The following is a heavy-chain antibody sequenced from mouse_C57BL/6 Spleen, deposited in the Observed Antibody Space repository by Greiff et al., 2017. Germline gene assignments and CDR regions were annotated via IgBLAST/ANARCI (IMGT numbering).Heavy chain of an antibody. V-gene: IGHV1-50*01. CDR3: ARKGYDPSYYAMDY. CDR2: IDPSDSYT. CDR1: GYTFTSYW. J-gene: IGHJ4*01. D-gene: IGHD2-2*01. Sequence: QVQLQQPGAELVKPGASVKLSCKASGYTFTSYWMQWVKQRPGQGLEWIGEIDPSDSYTNYNQKFKGKATLTVDTSSSTAYMQLSSLTSEDSAVYYCARKGYDPSYYAMDYWGQGTSVAVSS.